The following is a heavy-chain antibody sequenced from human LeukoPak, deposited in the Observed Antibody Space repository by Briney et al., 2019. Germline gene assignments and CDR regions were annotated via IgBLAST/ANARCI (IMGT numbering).Heavy chain of an antibody. Sequence: SETLSLTCTVSGGSISSYYWSWIRQPAGKGLEWIGRIYTSGSTNYNPSLKSRVTISVDTSKNQFSLKLSSVTAADTAVYYCASPSGTRPNNWFDPWGQGTLVTVSS. D-gene: IGHD1-26*01. CDR1: GGSISSYY. J-gene: IGHJ5*02. CDR3: ASPSGTRPNNWFDP. V-gene: IGHV4-4*07. CDR2: IYTSGST.